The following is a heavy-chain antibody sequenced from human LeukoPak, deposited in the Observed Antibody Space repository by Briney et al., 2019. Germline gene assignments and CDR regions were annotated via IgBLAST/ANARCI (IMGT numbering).Heavy chain of an antibody. CDR2: ISYDGSNK. J-gene: IGHJ6*02. V-gene: IGHV3-30*18. Sequence: PGGSLRLSCAASGFTFSSYGMHWVRQAPGKGLEWVAVISYDGSNKYYADSVKGRFTISRDNSKNTLYLQMNSLRGEDTAVYYCAKGLNTAMVRSHGMDVWGQGTTVTVSS. CDR1: GFTFSSYG. D-gene: IGHD5-18*01. CDR3: AKGLNTAMVRSHGMDV.